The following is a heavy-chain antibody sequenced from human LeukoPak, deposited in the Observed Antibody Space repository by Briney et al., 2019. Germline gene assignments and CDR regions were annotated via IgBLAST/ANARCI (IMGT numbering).Heavy chain of an antibody. Sequence: SETLSLTCTVSGGSISSYYWSWIRQPPGKGLEWIGYIYYSGSTNYIPSLKSRVTISVDTSKNQLSLKLSSVTAADTAVYYCARARGYYFDYWGQGILVTVSS. V-gene: IGHV4-59*01. CDR1: GGSISSYY. CDR3: ARARGYYFDY. J-gene: IGHJ4*02. CDR2: IYYSGST.